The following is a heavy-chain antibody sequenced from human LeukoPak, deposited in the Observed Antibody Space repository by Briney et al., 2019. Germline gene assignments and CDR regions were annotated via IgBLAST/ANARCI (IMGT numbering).Heavy chain of an antibody. V-gene: IGHV3-23*01. Sequence: GGSLSLSCAASGFTFSSYAMSWVRQAPGEGLEWVSAISGSGGSTYYADSVKGRFTISRDNSKNTLYLQMNSLRAEDTAVYYCADLYDFWSGYHDYWGQGTLVTVSS. CDR3: ADLYDFWSGYHDY. CDR1: GFTFSSYA. J-gene: IGHJ4*02. CDR2: ISGSGGST. D-gene: IGHD3-3*01.